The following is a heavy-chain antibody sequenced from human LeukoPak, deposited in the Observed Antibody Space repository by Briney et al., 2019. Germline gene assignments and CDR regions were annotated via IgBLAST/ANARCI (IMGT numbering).Heavy chain of an antibody. CDR3: ARDHGDYDSSGYVAFDI. Sequence: SETLSLTCTISGGSISSYYWSWIRQPPGKGLEWIGYIYYSGSTNYNPSLKSRVTISVDTSKNQFSLKLSSVTAADTAVYYCARDHGDYDSSGYVAFDIWGQGTMVTVSS. CDR2: IYYSGST. D-gene: IGHD3-22*01. J-gene: IGHJ3*02. CDR1: GGSISSYY. V-gene: IGHV4-59*01.